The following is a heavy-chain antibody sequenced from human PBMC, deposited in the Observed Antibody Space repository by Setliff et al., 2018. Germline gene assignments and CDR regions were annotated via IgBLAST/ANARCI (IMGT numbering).Heavy chain of an antibody. D-gene: IGHD5-18*01. CDR2: IRADGSGT. CDR3: AKDGGMGMVKAYYYGLDV. CDR1: GFYFSGSW. Sequence: AGGSLRLSCAASGFYFSGSWMAWVRQAPGQGLEWVADIRADGSGTFYVDSVRGRFTISRDNARKSLHLQMDSLRAEDTAVYYCAKDGGMGMVKAYYYGLDVWGQGTSVTVSS. V-gene: IGHV3-7*01. J-gene: IGHJ6*02.